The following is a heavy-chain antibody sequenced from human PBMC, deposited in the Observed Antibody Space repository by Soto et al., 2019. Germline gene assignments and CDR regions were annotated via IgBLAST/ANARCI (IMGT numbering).Heavy chain of an antibody. J-gene: IGHJ6*02. V-gene: IGHV1-2*02. Sequence: QVQLVQSGAEMKKPGASEKVSCTASGYTFTGYYIHWVRQAPGQGLEWMGWISPNSGGTKFAQKLQGRVTMTRDTSISTVYMEYSRLRSDDTAIYYCARDQTGYSSGWSSVAMDVWGQGTTVTVS. CDR2: ISPNSGGT. D-gene: IGHD6-19*01. CDR3: ARDQTGYSSGWSSVAMDV. CDR1: GYTFTGYY.